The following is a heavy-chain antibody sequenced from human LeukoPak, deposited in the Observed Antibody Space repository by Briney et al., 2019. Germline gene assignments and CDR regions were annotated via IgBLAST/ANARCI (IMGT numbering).Heavy chain of an antibody. CDR2: IRSKAYGGTT. CDR3: ARDPYNGYYGDDYYYYMDV. Sequence: RTGGSLRLSCTGSGFTFGDYGMSWVRQAPGKGLEWVGFIRSKAYGGTTEYAASVKGRFTISRDDSKSIAYLQMNSLRAEDTAVYYCARDPYNGYYGDDYYYYMDVWGKGTTVTISS. V-gene: IGHV3-49*04. CDR1: GFTFGDYG. D-gene: IGHD4-17*01. J-gene: IGHJ6*03.